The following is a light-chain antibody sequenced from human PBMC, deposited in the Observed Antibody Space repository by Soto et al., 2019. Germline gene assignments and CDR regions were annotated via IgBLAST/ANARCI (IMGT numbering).Light chain of an antibody. J-gene: IGKJ1*01. CDR3: QQYNNSTET. CDR1: QRLSSN. V-gene: IGKV3-15*01. CDR2: GAS. Sequence: DIVLTQSPVTLSVSPGERVTLSCRDSQRLSSNLAWYQRRPGQAPRLLIYGASTRATGIRDRFSGSGSGTECTRTISSLQSEDFAVDYCQQYNNSTETFGQGTKVDIK.